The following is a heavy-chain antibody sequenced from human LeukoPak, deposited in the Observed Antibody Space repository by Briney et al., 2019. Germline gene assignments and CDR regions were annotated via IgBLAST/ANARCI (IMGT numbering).Heavy chain of an antibody. CDR2: INHSGST. CDR3: ARNRYDILTGSSDNDWFDP. J-gene: IGHJ5*02. CDR1: GGSISSSSYY. D-gene: IGHD3-9*01. Sequence: PSETLSLTCTVSGGSISSSSYYWGWIRQPPGKGLEWIGEINHSGSTNYNPSLKSRVTMSVDTSKNQFSLKLSSVTAADTAVYYCARNRYDILTGSSDNDWFDPWGQGTLVTVSS. V-gene: IGHV4-39*07.